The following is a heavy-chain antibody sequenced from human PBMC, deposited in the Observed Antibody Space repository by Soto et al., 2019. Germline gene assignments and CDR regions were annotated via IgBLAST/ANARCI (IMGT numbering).Heavy chain of an antibody. CDR2: ISAYNGNT. Sequence: GASVKVSCKASGYTFTSYGISWVRQAPGQGLEWMGWISAYNGNTNYAQKLQGRVTMTTDTSTSTAYMELNSLTSEDTAVYYCARAIRDQLLSDYWGQGTQVTVSS. V-gene: IGHV1-18*01. D-gene: IGHD1-26*01. J-gene: IGHJ4*02. CDR3: ARAIRDQLLSDY. CDR1: GYTFTSYG.